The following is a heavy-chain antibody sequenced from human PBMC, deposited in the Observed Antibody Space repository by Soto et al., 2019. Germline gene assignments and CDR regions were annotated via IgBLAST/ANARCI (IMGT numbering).Heavy chain of an antibody. J-gene: IGHJ6*03. V-gene: IGHV4-39*01. Sequence: SETLSLTCTVSGGYISSSSYYWGWIRQPPGKGLEWIGSIYYSGSTYYNPSLKSRVTISVDTSKNQFSLKLSSVTAADTAVYYCARYYGDYSYYYYYMDVWGKGTTVTVS. CDR1: GGYISSSSYY. CDR3: ARYYGDYSYYYYYMDV. D-gene: IGHD4-17*01. CDR2: IYYSGST.